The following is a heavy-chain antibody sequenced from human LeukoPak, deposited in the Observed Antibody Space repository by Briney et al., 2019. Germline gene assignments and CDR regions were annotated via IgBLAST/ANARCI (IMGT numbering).Heavy chain of an antibody. D-gene: IGHD3-10*01. J-gene: IGHJ4*02. CDR2: IRSKAYGGTT. CDR3: TSSAGSGSYYVDY. V-gene: IGHV3-49*03. Sequence: GGSLRLSCTASGFTFGDYAMSWFRQAPGKGLEWVGFIRSKAYGGTTEYAASVKGRFTISRDDSRSIAYLQMNSLKTEDTAVYYCTSSAGSGSYYVDYWGQGTLVTVSS. CDR1: GFTFGDYA.